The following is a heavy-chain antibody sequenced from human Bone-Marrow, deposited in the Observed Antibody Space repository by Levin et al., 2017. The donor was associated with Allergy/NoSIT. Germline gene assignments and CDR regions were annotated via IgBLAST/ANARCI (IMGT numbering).Heavy chain of an antibody. CDR2: IYYSGST. CDR1: GGSITSYY. Sequence: SETLSLTCTVSGGSITSYYWSWIRQPPGKGLEWIGYIYYSGSTNYNPSLKSRVTISVDTSKNQFSLKLSSVTAADTAVYYCARRPAGLGKFGFGPWRQGTLVTVSS. CDR3: ARRPAGLGKFGFGP. D-gene: IGHD3-16*01. V-gene: IGHV4-59*08. J-gene: IGHJ5*02.